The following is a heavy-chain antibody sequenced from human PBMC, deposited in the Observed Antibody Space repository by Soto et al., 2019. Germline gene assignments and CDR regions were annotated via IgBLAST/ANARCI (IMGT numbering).Heavy chain of an antibody. V-gene: IGHV1-18*01. CDR3: SSAICGTWPQTWVDA. D-gene: IGHD1-1*01. CDR1: GYTFRSYG. J-gene: IGHJ5*02. CDR2: ISVDSGEA. Sequence: ASVKVACTASGYTFRSYGVTWVRQAPGQGLEWLGWISVDSGEATYAQSLKDRLTFTADASATTAFMELKSLRSDDTAIYYCSSAICGTWPQTWVDAWGQGNIVIVS.